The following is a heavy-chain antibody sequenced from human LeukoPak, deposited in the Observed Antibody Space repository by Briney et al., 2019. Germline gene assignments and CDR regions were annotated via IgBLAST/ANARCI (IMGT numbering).Heavy chain of an antibody. Sequence: SETLSLTCTVSGVSISSYYWSWIRQPPGKGLEWIGYIYYSGSTNYNPSLKSRVTISVDTSKNQFSLKLSSVTAADTAVYYCARSELLWFGGVNSGFDYWGQGTLVTVSS. J-gene: IGHJ4*02. CDR3: ARSELLWFGGVNSGFDY. V-gene: IGHV4-59*01. CDR2: IYYSGST. CDR1: GVSISSYY. D-gene: IGHD3-10*01.